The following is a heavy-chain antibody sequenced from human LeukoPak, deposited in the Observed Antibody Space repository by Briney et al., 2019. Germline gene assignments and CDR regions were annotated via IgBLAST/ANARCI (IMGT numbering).Heavy chain of an antibody. Sequence: SETLSLTCAVSGYSISSGYYWGWIRQPPGKGLEWIGSIYQSGSTYYNPSLKSQVTISVDTSKNQLSLKLTSVTAADTAVYYCAAYCSGGSCYSDSDYWGQGTLVTVSS. CDR2: IYQSGST. D-gene: IGHD2-15*01. CDR1: GYSISSGYY. V-gene: IGHV4-38-2*01. J-gene: IGHJ4*02. CDR3: AAYCSGGSCYSDSDY.